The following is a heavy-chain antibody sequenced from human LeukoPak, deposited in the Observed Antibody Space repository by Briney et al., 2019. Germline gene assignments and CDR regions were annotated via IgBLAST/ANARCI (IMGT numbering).Heavy chain of an antibody. CDR3: ATDILTGYPDY. Sequence: GGSLRLSCAASGFTFSSYAMHWVRQAPGKGLEYVSAISSNGGSTYYANSVKGRFTISRDNSKNTLYLQMNSLRAEDTAVYYCATDILTGYPDYWGQGTLVTVSS. CDR1: GFTFSSYA. D-gene: IGHD3-9*01. J-gene: IGHJ4*02. V-gene: IGHV3-64*01. CDR2: ISSNGGST.